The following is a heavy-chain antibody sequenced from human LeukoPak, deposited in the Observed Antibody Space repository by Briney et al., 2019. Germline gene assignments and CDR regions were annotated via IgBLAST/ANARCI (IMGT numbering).Heavy chain of an antibody. J-gene: IGHJ4*02. D-gene: IGHD2-15*01. Sequence: SETLSLTCTVSGGSVTSSSYYWSWLRQPPGKGLEWIGNIYYSGSTNYNPSPKSRVTISVDTSKNQFSLKLSSVTAADTAVYYCARGSGRYCSGGSCYEYWGQGTLVTVSS. CDR2: IYYSGST. V-gene: IGHV4-61*01. CDR3: ARGSGRYCSGGSCYEY. CDR1: GGSVTSSSYY.